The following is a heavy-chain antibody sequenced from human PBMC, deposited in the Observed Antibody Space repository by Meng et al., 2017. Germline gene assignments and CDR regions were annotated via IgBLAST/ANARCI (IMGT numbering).Heavy chain of an antibody. J-gene: IGHJ6*02. CDR1: GYTFTGYY. CDR3: ARSVEVRGVIITPNSYYYYYGMDV. CDR2: INPNSGGT. D-gene: IGHD3-10*01. V-gene: IGHV1-2*06. Sequence: ASVKVSCKASGYTFTGYYMHWVRQAPGQGLEWMGRINPNSGGTNYAQKFQGRVTMTRDTSISTAYMELSRLRSEDTAVYYCARSVEVRGVIITPNSYYYYYGMDVWGQGTTVTVSS.